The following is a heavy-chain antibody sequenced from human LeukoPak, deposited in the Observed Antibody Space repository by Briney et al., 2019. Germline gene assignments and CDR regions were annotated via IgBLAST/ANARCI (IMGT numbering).Heavy chain of an antibody. CDR1: GYTFTGYY. V-gene: IGHV1-2*04. D-gene: IGHD3-22*01. CDR3: ATVPSPWDYDSSGYYVEALYYFDY. CDR2: INPNSGGT. Sequence: ASVKVSCKASGYTFTGYYMHWVRQAPGQGLEWMGWINPNSGGTNYAQKFQGWVTMTRDTSISTAYMELSSLRSEDTAVYYCATVPSPWDYDSSGYYVEALYYFDYWGQGTLVTVSS. J-gene: IGHJ4*02.